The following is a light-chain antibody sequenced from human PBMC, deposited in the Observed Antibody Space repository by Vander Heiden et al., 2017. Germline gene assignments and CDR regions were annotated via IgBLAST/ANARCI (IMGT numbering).Light chain of an antibody. Sequence: IRMTQSPSSFSAATGERVTITCRASQRSSSYLVWYKQKPGKAPKLLIYAASTLQSGVASRFSGSGYGTDFTLTIICRQSEDFAANYCQQHYSYPPHTFGRGTKVEIK. CDR1: QRSSSY. J-gene: IGKJ4*01. V-gene: IGKV1-8*01. CDR3: QQHYSYPPHT. CDR2: AAS.